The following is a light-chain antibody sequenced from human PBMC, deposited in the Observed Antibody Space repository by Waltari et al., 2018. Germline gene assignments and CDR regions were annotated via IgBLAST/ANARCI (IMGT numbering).Light chain of an antibody. CDR3: QSGDYSRSYVV. V-gene: IGLV3-25*03. Sequence: SYELTQPPSVSVSPGQTARITCPGDALPTESAYWYQQKPGQAPVLVIYKDTERATGIHERFSGSSSGTTVTLIISGVQAEDEADYYCQSGDYSRSYVVLGGGTKLTVL. CDR2: KDT. CDR1: ALPTES. J-gene: IGLJ3*02.